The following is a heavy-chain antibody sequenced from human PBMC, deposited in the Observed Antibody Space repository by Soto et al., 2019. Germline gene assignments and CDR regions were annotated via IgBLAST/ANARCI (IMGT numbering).Heavy chain of an antibody. CDR1: GYTFTGYY. D-gene: IGHD3-3*01. J-gene: IGHJ6*02. Sequence: QVQLVQSGAEVKKPGASVKVSCKASGYTFTGYYMHWVRQAPGQGLEWMGWINPNCGGTNYAQKFQGRVTMTRDTSISTAYMELSRLRSDDTAVYYCARVMRIDYEFWSGYQTYYYYYGMDVWGQGTTVTVSS. CDR2: INPNCGGT. CDR3: ARVMRIDYEFWSGYQTYYYYYGMDV. V-gene: IGHV1-2*02.